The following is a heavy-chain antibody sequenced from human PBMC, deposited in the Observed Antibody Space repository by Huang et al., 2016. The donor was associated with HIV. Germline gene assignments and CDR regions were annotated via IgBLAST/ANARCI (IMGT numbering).Heavy chain of an antibody. V-gene: IGHV5-51*03. D-gene: IGHD3-10*01. CDR2: IYPGDSPDDSDT. CDR3: ARRGDGYKLDY. CDR1: GYGFSTNW. J-gene: IGHJ4*02. Sequence: EVQLVQSGAEVKKPGESLKISCKASGYGFSTNWIVWVRQMPGKGLEWGVIIYPGDSPDDSDTRYSPSFQCHVTISADKSISTAYLRWSSLKASDTAIYYCARRGDGYKLDYWGQGTLVAVSS.